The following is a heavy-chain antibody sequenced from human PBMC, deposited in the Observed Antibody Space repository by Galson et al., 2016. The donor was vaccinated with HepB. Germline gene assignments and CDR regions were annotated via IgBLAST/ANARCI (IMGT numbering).Heavy chain of an antibody. J-gene: IGHJ5*02. V-gene: IGHV3-21*01. CDR1: GFPFSRYG. CDR2: ISSSSAFI. Sequence: SLRLSCAASGFPFSRYGMNWVRQAPGKGLEWVSSISSSSAFIYYADSLKGRFTISRDNAKDSLYLQINSLRGEDTAVYYCARDRGYSGYGAYNWFDPWGQGTLVTGSS. D-gene: IGHD5-12*01. CDR3: ARDRGYSGYGAYNWFDP.